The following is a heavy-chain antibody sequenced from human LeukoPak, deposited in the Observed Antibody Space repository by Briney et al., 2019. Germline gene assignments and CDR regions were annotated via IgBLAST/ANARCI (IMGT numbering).Heavy chain of an antibody. J-gene: IGHJ4*02. CDR2: IYYSGST. CDR3: ASHKVWWGSHGYFDY. CDR1: GGSISSGGYY. Sequence: RPSETLSLTCAVSGGSISSGGYYWSWIRQHPGKGLEWIGYIYYSGSTYYNPSLKSQVTISVDTSKNQFSLKLSSVTAADTAVYYRASHKVWWGSHGYFDYWGQGTLVTVSS. D-gene: IGHD2-21*01. V-gene: IGHV4-31*11.